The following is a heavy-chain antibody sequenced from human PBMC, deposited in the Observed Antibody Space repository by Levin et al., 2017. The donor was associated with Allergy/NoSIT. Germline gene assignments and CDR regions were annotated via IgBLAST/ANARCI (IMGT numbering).Heavy chain of an antibody. J-gene: IGHJ2*01. CDR3: ARGGPRYGDYWYFDL. CDR2: MCPNSTNT. Sequence: GESLKISCKASGYTFTSYDINWVRQATGQGLEWMGWMCPNSTNTGYAQRFQGRVTMTRNTSISTAYMELSSLISEDTAVYYCARGGPRYGDYWYFDLWGRGTLVTVSS. V-gene: IGHV1-8*01. D-gene: IGHD4-17*01. CDR1: GYTFTSYD.